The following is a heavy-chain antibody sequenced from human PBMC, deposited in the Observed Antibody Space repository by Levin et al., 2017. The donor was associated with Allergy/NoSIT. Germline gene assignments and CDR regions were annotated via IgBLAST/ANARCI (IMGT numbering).Heavy chain of an antibody. Sequence: PSQTLSLTCTVSGGSISSYYWSWIRQPPGKGLEWIGYIYYSGSTNYNPSLKSRVTISVDTSKNQFSLKLSSVTAADTAVYYCARGESIPPGLSDWFDPWGQGTLVTVSS. J-gene: IGHJ5*02. CDR2: IYYSGST. V-gene: IGHV4-59*01. D-gene: IGHD3/OR15-3a*01. CDR3: ARGESIPPGLSDWFDP. CDR1: GGSISSYY.